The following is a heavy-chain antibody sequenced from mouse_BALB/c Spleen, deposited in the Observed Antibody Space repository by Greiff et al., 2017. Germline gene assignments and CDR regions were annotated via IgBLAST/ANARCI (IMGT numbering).Heavy chain of an antibody. CDR3: ARSEDYGPLDY. CDR2: ISYSGST. D-gene: IGHD2-4*01. J-gene: IGHJ2*01. Sequence: VQLKESGPGLVKPSQSLSLTCTVTGYSITSDYAWNWIRQFPGNKLEWMGYISYSGSTSYNPSLKSRISITRDTSKNQFFLQLNSVTTEDTATCYCARSEDYGPLDYWGQGTTLTVSS. CDR1: GYSITSDYA. V-gene: IGHV3-2*02.